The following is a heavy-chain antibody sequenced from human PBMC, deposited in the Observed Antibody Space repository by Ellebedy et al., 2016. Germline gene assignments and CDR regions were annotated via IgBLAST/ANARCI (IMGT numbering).Heavy chain of an antibody. CDR3: ARETITMVRGVIFDY. D-gene: IGHD3-10*01. CDR1: SGSISSYY. Sequence: SETLSLTXTVSSGSISSYYWSWIRQPPGKGLEWIGYIYYSGSTKYNPSLNSRVTISGDMSNNHFSLTLTSVTAADTAVYYCARETITMVRGVIFDYWGQGMLVTVSS. J-gene: IGHJ4*02. CDR2: IYYSGST. V-gene: IGHV4-59*01.